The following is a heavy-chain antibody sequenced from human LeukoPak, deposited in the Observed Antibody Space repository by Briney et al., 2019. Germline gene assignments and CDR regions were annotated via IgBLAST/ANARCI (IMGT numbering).Heavy chain of an antibody. CDR3: AKEPSSSWPFDY. CDR1: GFTFSSYA. V-gene: IGHV3-23*01. CDR2: ISSGAVTT. D-gene: IGHD6-13*01. J-gene: IGHJ4*02. Sequence: GGSLRLSCAASGFTFSSYAMFWVRQAPGKGLEWVSGISSGAVTTYYADSVKGRFTISRDNSKNTLYLQMNSLRAEDTAVYYCAKEPSSSWPFDYWGQGTLVTVSS.